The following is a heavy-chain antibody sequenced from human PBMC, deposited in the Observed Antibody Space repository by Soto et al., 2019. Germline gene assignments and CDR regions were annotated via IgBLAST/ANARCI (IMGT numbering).Heavy chain of an antibody. CDR2: ISSSGSTI. CDR3: ASEDPNLELSLAFDI. J-gene: IGHJ3*02. Sequence: EVQLVESGGGLVQPGGSLRLSCAASGFTFSSYEMNWVRQAPGKGLEWVSYISSSGSTIYYADSVKGRFTISRDNAKNSLYLQMNSLRAEDTAVYYCASEDPNLELSLAFDIWGQGTMVTVSS. V-gene: IGHV3-48*03. D-gene: IGHD1-7*01. CDR1: GFTFSSYE.